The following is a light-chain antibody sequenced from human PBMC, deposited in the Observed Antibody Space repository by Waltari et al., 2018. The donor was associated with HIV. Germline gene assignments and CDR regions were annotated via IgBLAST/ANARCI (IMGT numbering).Light chain of an antibody. J-gene: IGLJ2*01. CDR2: NIN. CDR1: SSNIGSNS. V-gene: IGLV1-44*01. Sequence: QSVLTQPPSASGTPGQRVTISCSGSSSNIGSNSVNWYQHLPGPPPKLLIYNINERPSGVPYRFSGSRSGTSASLAISGLQSEDEADYYCAAWDDSLSGRVFGGGTKLTVL. CDR3: AAWDDSLSGRV.